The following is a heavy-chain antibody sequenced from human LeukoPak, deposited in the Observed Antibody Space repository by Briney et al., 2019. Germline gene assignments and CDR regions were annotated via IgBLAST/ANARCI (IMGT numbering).Heavy chain of an antibody. CDR2: INPNSGGT. J-gene: IGHJ6*03. D-gene: IGHD5-12*01. CDR3: ARDGFYYYYYMDV. Sequence: ASVKVSCKASGYTFTGYYMHWVRQAPGQGLEWMGWINPNSGGTNYAQKFQGRVTMTRDTSTSTAYMELSRLRSDDTAVYYCARDGFYYYYYMDVWGKGTTVTVSS. V-gene: IGHV1-2*02. CDR1: GYTFTGYY.